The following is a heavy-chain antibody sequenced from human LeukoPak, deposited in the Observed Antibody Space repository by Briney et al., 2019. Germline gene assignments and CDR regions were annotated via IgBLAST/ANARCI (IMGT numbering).Heavy chain of an antibody. CDR3: ASDAGNHYYYYMDV. CDR2: IYYSGST. V-gene: IGHV4-59*01. Sequence: SETLSLTCTVSGGSISSYYWSRLRQPPGKGLEWIGYIYYSGSTNYNPSLKSRVTISVDTSKNQFSLKLSSVTAADTAVYYCASDAGNHYYYYMDVWGKGTTVTVSS. D-gene: IGHD4-23*01. CDR1: GGSISSYY. J-gene: IGHJ6*03.